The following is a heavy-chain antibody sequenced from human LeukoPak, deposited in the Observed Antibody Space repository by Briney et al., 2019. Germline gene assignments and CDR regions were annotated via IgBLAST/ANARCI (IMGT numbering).Heavy chain of an antibody. CDR2: IYYSGST. CDR1: GGSISSSSYY. J-gene: IGHJ4*02. V-gene: IGHV4-39*07. Sequence: SETLSLTCTVSGGSISSSSYYWGWIRQPPGKGLEWIGSIYYSGSTYYNPSLKSRVTISVDTSKNQFSLKLSSVTAADTAVYYCARGITFGGVPFVYWGQGTLVTVSS. D-gene: IGHD3-16*01. CDR3: ARGITFGGVPFVY.